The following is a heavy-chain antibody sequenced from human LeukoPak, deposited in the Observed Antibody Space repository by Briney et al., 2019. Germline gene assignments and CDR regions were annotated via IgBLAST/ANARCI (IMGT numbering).Heavy chain of an antibody. Sequence: GASVKVSCKTSGYTFTAYYIHWVRQAPGQGVEWMGWIKSNSGVTNYAQNFQGRVTMTRDTSISTAYMELSRLGSDDTAVYYCARAESFNFWSGSYQTTHTHFDYWGQGTLVTVSS. CDR1: GYTFTAYY. CDR3: ARAESFNFWSGSYQTTHTHFDY. J-gene: IGHJ4*02. V-gene: IGHV1-2*02. D-gene: IGHD3-3*01. CDR2: IKSNSGVT.